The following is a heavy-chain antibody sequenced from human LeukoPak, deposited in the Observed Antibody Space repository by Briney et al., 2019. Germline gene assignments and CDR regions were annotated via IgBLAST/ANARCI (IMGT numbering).Heavy chain of an antibody. Sequence: GGFLRLSCAASGFTFSSYSMNWVRQAPGKGLEWVSSISSSSRYIYYADSVKGRFTISRDNAKNSLYLQMNSLRAEDTAVYYCARGAIVVVTAVRGGDAFDIWGQGTMVTVSS. D-gene: IGHD2-21*02. CDR2: ISSSSRYI. CDR1: GFTFSSYS. CDR3: ARGAIVVVTAVRGGDAFDI. J-gene: IGHJ3*02. V-gene: IGHV3-21*01.